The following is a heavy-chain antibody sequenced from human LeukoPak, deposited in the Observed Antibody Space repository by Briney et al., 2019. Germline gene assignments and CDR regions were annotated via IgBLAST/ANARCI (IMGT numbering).Heavy chain of an antibody. CDR1: GGAISNTSYY. V-gene: IGHV4-39*07. D-gene: IGHD6-19*01. J-gene: IGHJ5*02. Sequence: PSETLSLTCTVSGGAISNTSYYWGWIRQPPGNGLEWIGEIYHSGTTNYNPSLKSRVTISVDRSKNQFSLRLSSVTAADTAVYYCARDRAAGGLGYNWFDPWGQGVLVTVSS. CDR2: IYHSGTT. CDR3: ARDRAAGGLGYNWFDP.